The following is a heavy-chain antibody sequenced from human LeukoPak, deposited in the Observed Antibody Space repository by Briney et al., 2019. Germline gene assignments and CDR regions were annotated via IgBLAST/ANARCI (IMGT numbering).Heavy chain of an antibody. J-gene: IGHJ4*02. CDR3: ARLPGIAAAGSSFDY. D-gene: IGHD6-13*01. Sequence: SETLSLTCAVYGGSFSGYYWSWIRQPPGKGLEWIGEINHSGSTNYNPSLKSRVTISVDTSKNQFSLKLSSVTAADTAVYYCARLPGIAAAGSSFDYWGQGTLVTVSS. V-gene: IGHV4-34*01. CDR2: INHSGST. CDR1: GGSFSGYY.